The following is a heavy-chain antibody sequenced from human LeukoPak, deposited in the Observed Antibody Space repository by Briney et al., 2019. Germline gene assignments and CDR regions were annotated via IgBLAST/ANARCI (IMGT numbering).Heavy chain of an antibody. Sequence: EWIGYIYYSGSTNYNPSLKSRVTMSIDTSKNQFSLKLSSVTAADTAVYYCARWSGYALDWGQGTLVTVSS. J-gene: IGHJ4*02. CDR2: IYYSGST. CDR3: ARWSGYALD. D-gene: IGHD2-2*01. V-gene: IGHV4-59*01.